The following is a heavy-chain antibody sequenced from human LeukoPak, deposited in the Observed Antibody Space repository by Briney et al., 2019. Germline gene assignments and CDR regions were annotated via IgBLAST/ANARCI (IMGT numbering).Heavy chain of an antibody. V-gene: IGHV3-21*01. CDR2: ISSSSSYI. D-gene: IGHD4-17*01. J-gene: IGHJ4*02. CDR1: GFTFSSYS. CDR3: ASGGITVTGFEY. Sequence: GGSLRLSCAASGFTFSSYSMTWVRQAPGKGLEWVSSISSSSSYIYYADSVKGRFTISRDNAKNSLYLQMNSLRAEDTAVYYCASGGITVTGFEYWGQGTLVTVSS.